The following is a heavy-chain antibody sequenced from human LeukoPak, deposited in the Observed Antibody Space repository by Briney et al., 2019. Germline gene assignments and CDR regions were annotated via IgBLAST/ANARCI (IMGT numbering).Heavy chain of an antibody. V-gene: IGHV3-53*01. D-gene: IGHD6-6*01. Sequence: GGSLRLSCAASGFTVSSKYMSWVRQAPGKGLEWVSVIFSGDNTYYADSVKGRFTISRDNSKNTLYLQMNSLRAEDTAVYYCAKDSGYSSSSGGWFDPWGQGTLVTVSS. J-gene: IGHJ5*02. CDR3: AKDSGYSSSSGGWFDP. CDR2: IFSGDNT. CDR1: GFTVSSKY.